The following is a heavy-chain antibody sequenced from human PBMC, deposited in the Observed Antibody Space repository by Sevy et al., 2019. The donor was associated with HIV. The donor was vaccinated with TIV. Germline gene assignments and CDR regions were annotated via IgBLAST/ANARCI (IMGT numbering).Heavy chain of an antibody. Sequence: SETLSLTCTVSGGSISNKNYCWCWIRQSPGKGLEWIGSVYYSGSTYYNPSLKSRVTITVDTSKNQFSLRLSSVTAADTAVYYCARSPPWGNTWLYYFDSWGQGTLVTVSS. V-gene: IGHV4-39*01. J-gene: IGHJ4*02. CDR1: GGSISNKNYC. CDR3: ARSPPWGNTWLYYFDS. CDR2: VYYSGST. D-gene: IGHD3-9*01.